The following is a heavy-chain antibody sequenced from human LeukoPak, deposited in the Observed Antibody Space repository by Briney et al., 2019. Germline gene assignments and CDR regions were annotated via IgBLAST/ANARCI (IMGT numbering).Heavy chain of an antibody. D-gene: IGHD5-12*01. CDR1: GFSFSNSA. J-gene: IGHJ4*02. V-gene: IGHV3-23*01. Sequence: PGGSLRLSCAASGFSFSNSAMSWVRQAPGKGLEWVSLIIASSGSTFYADSVKGRFTISRDNSKNTLYLQMNSLRAEDTAVYYCAKGAYDYIEMGYFDYWGQGTLVLVSS. CDR2: IIASSGST. CDR3: AKGAYDYIEMGYFDY.